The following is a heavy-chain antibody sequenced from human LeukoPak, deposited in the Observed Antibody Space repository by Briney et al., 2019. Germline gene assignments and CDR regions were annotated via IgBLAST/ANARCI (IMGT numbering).Heavy chain of an antibody. CDR1: GGSISSSSYY. Sequence: SETLSLTCTVSGGSISSSSYYWGWIRQPPGKGLEWIGSIYYSGSTYYNPSLKSRVTISVDTSKNQFSLKLSSVTAADTAVYYCAREILYDSSFSDAFDIWGQGTMVTVSS. J-gene: IGHJ3*02. V-gene: IGHV4-39*07. CDR3: AREILYDSSFSDAFDI. CDR2: IYYSGST. D-gene: IGHD3-22*01.